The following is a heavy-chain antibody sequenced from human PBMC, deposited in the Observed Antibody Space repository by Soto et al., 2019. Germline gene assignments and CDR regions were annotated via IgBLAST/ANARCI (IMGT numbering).Heavy chain of an antibody. D-gene: IGHD2-15*01. V-gene: IGHV1-69*13. Sequence: SVKVSCKASGYTFTSYGISWVRQAPGQGLEWMGGIIPIFGTANYAQKFQGRVTITADESTSTAYMELSSLRSEDTAVYYCARHPGCRGYYYGMDVWGQGTTVTVSS. CDR1: GYTFTSYG. CDR2: IIPIFGTA. CDR3: ARHPGCRGYYYGMDV. J-gene: IGHJ6*02.